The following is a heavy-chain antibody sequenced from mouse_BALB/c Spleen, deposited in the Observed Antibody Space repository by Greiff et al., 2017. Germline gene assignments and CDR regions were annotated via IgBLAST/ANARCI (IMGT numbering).Heavy chain of an antibody. CDR1: GYSFTSYW. V-gene: IGHV1-5*01. Sequence: VQLQQSRTVLARPGASVKMSCKASGYSFTSYWMHWVKQRPGQGLEWIGAIYPGNSDTSYNQKFKGKAKLTAVTSASTAYMELSSLTNEDSAVYYCTMITTDSYAMDYWGQGTSVTVSS. D-gene: IGHD2-4*01. CDR3: TMITTDSYAMDY. J-gene: IGHJ4*01. CDR2: IYPGNSDT.